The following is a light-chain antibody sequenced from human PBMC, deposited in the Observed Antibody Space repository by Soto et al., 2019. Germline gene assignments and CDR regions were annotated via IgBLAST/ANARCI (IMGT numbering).Light chain of an antibody. CDR2: DAS. CDR3: QQRSNWLT. CDR1: QGVSSY. V-gene: IGKV3D-11*01. J-gene: IGKJ4*01. Sequence: EIVLTQSPATLSLSPGERATLSCRASQGVSSYLAWYQQKPGQAPRLLIYDASNRATGIPVRFSGSGPGTDFTLTISSLEREDFAVYYCQQRSNWLTFGGGTKVEIK.